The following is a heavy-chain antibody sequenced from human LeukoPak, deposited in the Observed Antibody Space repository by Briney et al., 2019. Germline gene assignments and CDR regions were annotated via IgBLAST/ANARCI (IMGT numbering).Heavy chain of an antibody. CDR2: ISSNGGST. Sequence: GGSLRLSCSASGFTFSSYAMHWVRQATGKGLEYVSAISSNGGSTYYADSVKGRFTISRDNSKNTLYLQMSSLRAEDTAVYYCVKWRAVAGYAHWGQGTLVTVSS. CDR1: GFTFSSYA. D-gene: IGHD6-19*01. V-gene: IGHV3-64D*06. CDR3: VKWRAVAGYAH. J-gene: IGHJ4*02.